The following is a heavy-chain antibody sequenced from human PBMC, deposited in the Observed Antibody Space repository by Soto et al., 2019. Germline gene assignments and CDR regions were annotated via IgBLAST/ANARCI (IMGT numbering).Heavy chain of an antibody. D-gene: IGHD3-3*01. J-gene: IGHJ4*02. Sequence: ASVKVSCKASGGTTSYGISWVRQAPGQGLEWMGWISAYNGNTNYAQKLQGRVTMTTDTSTSTAYMELRSLRSDDTAVYYCATWSGYYNPYYFDYWGQGTLVTVSS. CDR2: ISAYNGNT. V-gene: IGHV1-18*01. CDR3: ATWSGYYNPYYFDY. CDR1: GGTTSYG.